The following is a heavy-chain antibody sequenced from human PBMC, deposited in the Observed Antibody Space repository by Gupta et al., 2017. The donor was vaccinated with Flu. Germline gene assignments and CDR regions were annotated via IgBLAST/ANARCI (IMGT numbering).Heavy chain of an antibody. CDR1: GGSFSAYY. V-gene: IGHV4-34*01. J-gene: IGHJ3*01. D-gene: IGHD5-12*01. CDR2: ISPGGST. Sequence: QVQLQQWGAGLLKPSETLSLTCGVSGGSFSAYYWNWIRQPQEKGLEWIGEISPGGSTNYNPSFKSRVTMSVDTSENQFSLKLTSVTAADTAVYYCARESRAVGDDPFDVWGHGTMVTVS. CDR3: ARESRAVGDDPFDV.